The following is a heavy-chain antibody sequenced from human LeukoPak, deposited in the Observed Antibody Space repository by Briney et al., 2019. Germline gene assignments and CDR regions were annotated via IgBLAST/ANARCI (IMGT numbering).Heavy chain of an antibody. CDR1: GDSMSNYY. Sequence: PSETLSLTCSVSGDSMSNYYWTWIRQPPGKALESIGYISDRESTYYSPSLKSRATISADTSKNQISLKLTSVTAADTAVYYCARDVCSGGTCYLDYWGRGTLVSVSS. J-gene: IGHJ4*02. D-gene: IGHD2-15*01. V-gene: IGHV4-59*01. CDR3: ARDVCSGGTCYLDY. CDR2: ISDREST.